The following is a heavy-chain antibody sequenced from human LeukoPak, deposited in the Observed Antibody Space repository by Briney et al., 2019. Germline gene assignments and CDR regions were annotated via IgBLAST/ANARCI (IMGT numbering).Heavy chain of an antibody. J-gene: IGHJ4*02. CDR1: GYTFTSYD. CDR3: ARERIGSGYWFDY. Sequence: ASVKVSCKASGYTFTSYDINWVRQATGQGLEWMGWMNPNSGNTGYAQKFQGRVTITRNTSISTAYMELSSLRSEDTAVYYCARERIGSGYWFDYWGQGTLVTVSS. CDR2: MNPNSGNT. V-gene: IGHV1-8*03. D-gene: IGHD3-22*01.